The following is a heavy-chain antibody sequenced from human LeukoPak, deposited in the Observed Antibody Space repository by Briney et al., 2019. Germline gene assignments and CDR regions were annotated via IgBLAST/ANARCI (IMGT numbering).Heavy chain of an antibody. CDR3: ARSAAGTYY. Sequence: GGSLRLSCAASAFTFNNYAMSWVRQAPGKGLEWVSAIGASRGNTYYADSVRGRFTISRDNAKNSLYLQMNSLRAEDTAVYYCARSAAGTYYWGQGTLVTVSS. CDR1: AFTFNNYA. D-gene: IGHD1-1*01. V-gene: IGHV3-23*01. CDR2: IGASRGNT. J-gene: IGHJ4*02.